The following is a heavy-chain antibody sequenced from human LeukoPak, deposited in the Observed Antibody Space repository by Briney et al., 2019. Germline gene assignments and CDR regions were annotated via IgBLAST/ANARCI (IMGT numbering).Heavy chain of an antibody. Sequence: SVKVSCKASGYTFTTYGISWVRQAPGQGLEWMGGIIPIFGTANYAQKFQGRVTITADESTSTAYMELSSLRSEDTAVYYCARDKTQDDAFDIWGQGTMVTVSS. J-gene: IGHJ3*02. V-gene: IGHV1-69*13. CDR3: ARDKTQDDAFDI. CDR1: GYTFTTYG. CDR2: IIPIFGTA.